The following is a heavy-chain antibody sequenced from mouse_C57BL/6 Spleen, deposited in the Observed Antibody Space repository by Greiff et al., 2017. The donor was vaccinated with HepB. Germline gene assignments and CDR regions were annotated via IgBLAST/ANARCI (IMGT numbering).Heavy chain of an antibody. CDR3: AIYYGSHYYAMDY. J-gene: IGHJ4*01. CDR1: GYTFTSYW. V-gene: IGHV1-52*01. CDR2: IDPSDSET. D-gene: IGHD1-1*01. Sequence: VQLQQSGAELVRPGSSVKLSCKASGYTFTSYWMHWVKQRPIQGLEWIGNIDPSDSETHYNQKFKDKATLTVDKSSSTAYMQLSSLTSEDSAVYYCAIYYGSHYYAMDYWGQGTSVTVSS.